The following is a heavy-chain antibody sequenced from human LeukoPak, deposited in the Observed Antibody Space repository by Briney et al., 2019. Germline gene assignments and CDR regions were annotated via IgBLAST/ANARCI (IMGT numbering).Heavy chain of an antibody. J-gene: IGHJ4*02. Sequence: GGSLRLSCAASGFTFSSYTMNWVRQAPGKGLEWVSSISTGSTYIYYADSVKGRFTISRDNAKNSLYLQMNSLRAEDTAVYYCARVRPGSNYVDFDYWGQGTLVTVSS. V-gene: IGHV3-21*04. D-gene: IGHD4-11*01. CDR1: GFTFSSYT. CDR3: ARVRPGSNYVDFDY. CDR2: ISTGSTYI.